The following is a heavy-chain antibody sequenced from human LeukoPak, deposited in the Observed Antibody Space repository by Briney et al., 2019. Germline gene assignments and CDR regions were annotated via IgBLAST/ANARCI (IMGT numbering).Heavy chain of an antibody. J-gene: IGHJ4*02. CDR1: GGSISSSSYY. Sequence: SETLSLTCTVSGGSISSSSYYWGWIRQPPGTGLEWIGSIYYSGSTYYNPSLKSRVTISVDTSKNQFSLKLSSVTAADTAVYYCARQETLGVWFGETGGYFDYWGQGTLVTVSS. CDR2: IYYSGST. D-gene: IGHD3-10*01. CDR3: ARQETLGVWFGETGGYFDY. V-gene: IGHV4-39*01.